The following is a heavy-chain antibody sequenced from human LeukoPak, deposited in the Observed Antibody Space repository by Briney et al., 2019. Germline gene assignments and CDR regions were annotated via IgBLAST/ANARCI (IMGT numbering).Heavy chain of an antibody. D-gene: IGHD4-17*01. CDR3: ARAPGTTFDY. Sequence: SETLSLTCAVSGVSLSGYYWGWIRQTPGKGLEWIGEINHSGRTNYNPSLKSRVTISADTSKNQFSLELRSVTAADTAFYYCARAPGTTFDYWGHGNMVTVSS. CDR2: INHSGRT. J-gene: IGHJ4*01. CDR1: GVSLSGYY. V-gene: IGHV4-34*01.